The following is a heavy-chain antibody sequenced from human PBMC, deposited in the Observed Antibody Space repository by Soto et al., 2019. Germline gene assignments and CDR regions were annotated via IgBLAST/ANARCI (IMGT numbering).Heavy chain of an antibody. J-gene: IGHJ4*02. Sequence: QVQLQQWGAGLLKPSETLSLTCAVYSGSFSGYYWSWIRQPPGKGLEWIGEINHSGSTNYNPSLKTRVTISVDTSKNQFSLKLSSVTAADTAVYYCARSSAAADWGQGTLVTVSS. D-gene: IGHD6-13*01. CDR2: INHSGST. CDR3: ARSSAAAD. V-gene: IGHV4-34*01. CDR1: SGSFSGYY.